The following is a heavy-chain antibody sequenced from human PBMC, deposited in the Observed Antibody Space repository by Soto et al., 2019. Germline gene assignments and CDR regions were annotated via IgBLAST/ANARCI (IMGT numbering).Heavy chain of an antibody. J-gene: IGHJ4*02. Sequence: GESLKISCKGSGYSFTSYWIGWVRQMPGKGLEWMGIIYPGDSDTRYSPSFQGQVTISADKSISTAYLQWSSLKASDTAMYYCARILDSSGYYPVFDYWGQGTLDTVSS. D-gene: IGHD3-22*01. CDR1: GYSFTSYW. CDR2: IYPGDSDT. CDR3: ARILDSSGYYPVFDY. V-gene: IGHV5-51*01.